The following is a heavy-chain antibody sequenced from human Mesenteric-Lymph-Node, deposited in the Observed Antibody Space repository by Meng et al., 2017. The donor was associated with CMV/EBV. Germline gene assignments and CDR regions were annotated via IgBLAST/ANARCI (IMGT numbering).Heavy chain of an antibody. CDR3: VKEASYFPYGMDV. V-gene: IGHV3-23*01. Sequence: GESLKISCAASGLTVSSNYMSWVRQAPGKGLEWVSAMTGSGGTAYYADSVKGRFTISRDNSKNTVYLQMNSLRAEDTAIYYCVKEASYFPYGMDVWGQGTTVTVSS. J-gene: IGHJ6*02. CDR2: MTGSGGTA. D-gene: IGHD1-26*01. CDR1: GLTVSSNY.